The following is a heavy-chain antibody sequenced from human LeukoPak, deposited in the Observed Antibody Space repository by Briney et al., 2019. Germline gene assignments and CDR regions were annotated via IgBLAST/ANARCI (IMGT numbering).Heavy chain of an antibody. J-gene: IGHJ4*02. CDR1: GYTFTSYY. CDR3: ATDPGFANYYGSGSYYNH. D-gene: IGHD3-10*01. CDR2: FDPEDGET. V-gene: IGHV1-24*01. Sequence: ASVKVSCKSSGYTFTSYYMHWVRQAPGKGREWMGGFDPEDGETIYAQKFQGRVTMTEDTSTDTAYMEQSSLRSEDTAVYYCATDPGFANYYGSGSYYNHWGQGTLVTVSS.